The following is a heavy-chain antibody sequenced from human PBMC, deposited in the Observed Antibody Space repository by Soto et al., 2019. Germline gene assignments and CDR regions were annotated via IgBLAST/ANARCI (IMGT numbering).Heavy chain of an antibody. J-gene: IGHJ3*02. V-gene: IGHV3-30*18. CDR3: AKDGGYYGSGSYFDI. D-gene: IGHD3-10*01. Sequence: GGSLRLSCAASGFTFSSYGMHWVRQAPGKGLEWVAVISYDGSNKYYAYSVKGRFTISRDNSKNTLYLQMNSLRAEDTTVYYCAKDGGYYGSGSYFDIWGQGTMVTVSS. CDR2: ISYDGSNK. CDR1: GFTFSSYG.